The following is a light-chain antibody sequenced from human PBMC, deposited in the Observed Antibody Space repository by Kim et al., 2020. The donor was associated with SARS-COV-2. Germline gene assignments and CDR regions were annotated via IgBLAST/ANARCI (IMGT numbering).Light chain of an antibody. Sequence: GKTITISCIRSSGAIASSHVQWYPQRPGSAPTTVIYANNQRPSGVSDRFSGSIDRSSNSASLTISGLKTEDEADFYCQSYDSSTVVFGGGTQLTVL. CDR3: QSYDSSTVV. J-gene: IGLJ2*01. CDR1: SGAIASSH. V-gene: IGLV6-57*03. CDR2: ANN.